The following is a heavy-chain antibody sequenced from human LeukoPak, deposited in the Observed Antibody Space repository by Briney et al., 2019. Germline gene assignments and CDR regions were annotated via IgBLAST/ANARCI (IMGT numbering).Heavy chain of an antibody. D-gene: IGHD4-11*01. J-gene: IGHJ6*02. CDR2: INHSGST. Sequence: SETLSLTCAVYGGSFSGYYWSWIRQPPGKGLEWIGEINHSGSTNYNPSLKSRVTISVDTSKNQFSLKLSSVTAADTAVYYCARARMTTASYYYYYGMDVWGQGTTVTVSS. CDR3: ARARMTTASYYYYYGMDV. CDR1: GGSFSGYY. V-gene: IGHV4-34*01.